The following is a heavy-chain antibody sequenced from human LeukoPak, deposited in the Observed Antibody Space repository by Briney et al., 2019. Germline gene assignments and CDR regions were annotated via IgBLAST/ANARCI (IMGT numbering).Heavy chain of an antibody. D-gene: IGHD6-6*01. CDR2: ISSSSSYI. CDR1: GFTFSSYS. Sequence: GGSLRLSCAASGFTFSSYSMNWVRQAPGKGLEWVSSISSSSSYIYYADSVKGRFTISRDNAKNSLYLQMNTLRAEDTAVYYCARGGAARPDYWGQGTLVTVPS. V-gene: IGHV3-21*04. CDR3: ARGGAARPDY. J-gene: IGHJ4*02.